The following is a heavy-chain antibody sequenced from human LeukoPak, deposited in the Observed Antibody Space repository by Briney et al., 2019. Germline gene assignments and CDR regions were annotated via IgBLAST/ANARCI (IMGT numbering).Heavy chain of an antibody. J-gene: IGHJ4*02. D-gene: IGHD2-2*01. CDR3: ASQHCTSTTCYAYFDY. Sequence: SETLSLTCGVYGGSFRSYYWNWIRQPPGKGLEWIGEINHSGSTNYNPSLKRRVTMSVDTSKKQFSLKLSSVTAADTAVYYCASQHCTSTTCYAYFDYWGQGTLVTVSS. CDR1: GGSFRSYY. V-gene: IGHV4-34*01. CDR2: INHSGST.